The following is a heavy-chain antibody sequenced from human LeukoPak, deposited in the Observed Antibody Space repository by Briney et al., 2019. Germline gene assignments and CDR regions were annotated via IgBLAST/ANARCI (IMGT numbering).Heavy chain of an antibody. CDR1: GFTFSSYS. V-gene: IGHV3-48*02. D-gene: IGHD2-21*01. CDR2: IGIRSSSI. J-gene: IGHJ3*02. CDR3: ARDYIYAFDI. Sequence: GGSLRLSCAASGFTFSSYSMNWVRQAPGKGLEWVSYIGIRSSSIYYADSVKGRFTISRDNAKNSVYLQMNSLRDEDTAVYYCARDYIYAFDIWGQGTMVTVSS.